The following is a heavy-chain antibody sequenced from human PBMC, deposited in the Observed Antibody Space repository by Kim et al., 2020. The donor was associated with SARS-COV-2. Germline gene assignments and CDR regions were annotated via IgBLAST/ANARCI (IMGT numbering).Heavy chain of an antibody. J-gene: IGHJ4*02. V-gene: IGHV4-34*01. CDR2: INHSGST. CDR1: GGSFSGYY. Sequence: SETLSLTCAVYGGSFSGYYWSWIRQPPGKGLEWIGEINHSGSTNYNPSLKSRVTISVDTSKNQFSLKLSSVTAADTAVYYCARRKNSYDILTGYYRGGVLSTHFDYWGQGTLVTVSS. D-gene: IGHD3-9*01. CDR3: ARRKNSYDILTGYYRGGVLSTHFDY.